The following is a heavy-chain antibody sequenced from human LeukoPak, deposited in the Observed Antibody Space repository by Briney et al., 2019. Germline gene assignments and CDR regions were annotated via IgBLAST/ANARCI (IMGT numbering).Heavy chain of an antibody. CDR1: GFTFGDYA. CDR2: IRSKIYGGTP. Sequence: GGSLRLSCAASGFTFGDYAMTWVRQAPGKGLEWVGFIRSKIYGGTPEYAASVKGRFTISRDDSQGIAYLQMNSLITEDTAVYYCSRDQTPYYWGQGTLVTVSS. V-gene: IGHV3-49*04. CDR3: SRDQTPYY. J-gene: IGHJ4*02.